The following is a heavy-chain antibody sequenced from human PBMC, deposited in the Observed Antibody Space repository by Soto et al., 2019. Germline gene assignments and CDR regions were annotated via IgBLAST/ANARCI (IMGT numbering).Heavy chain of an antibody. D-gene: IGHD1-26*01. Sequence: QLQLQESGPGLVKPSQTLSLTCTVSGGSIYTGGFYWSWIRQLPGKGLEWLGYIYYTGITQYTPSLNSRLTISTDTSDNQFSLRLTSVTAADTAVYYCATSLVTSRTRVDYWGQGTLVTVSS. CDR3: ATSLVTSRTRVDY. V-gene: IGHV4-31*03. CDR2: IYYTGIT. J-gene: IGHJ4*02. CDR1: GGSIYTGGFY.